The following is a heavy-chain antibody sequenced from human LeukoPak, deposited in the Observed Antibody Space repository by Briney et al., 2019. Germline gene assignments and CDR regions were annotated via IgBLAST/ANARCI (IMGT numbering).Heavy chain of an antibody. D-gene: IGHD6-6*01. Sequence: GSLRLSCTASGLTFSTSGFNWVRQAPGKGLEWIGEINHSGSTNYNPSLKSRVTISVDTSKNQFSLKLSSVTAADTAVYYCARGRGRYSSSSRPIWGQGTLVTVSS. CDR1: GLTFSTSG. CDR2: INHSGST. J-gene: IGHJ4*02. CDR3: ARGRGRYSSSSRPI. V-gene: IGHV4-34*01.